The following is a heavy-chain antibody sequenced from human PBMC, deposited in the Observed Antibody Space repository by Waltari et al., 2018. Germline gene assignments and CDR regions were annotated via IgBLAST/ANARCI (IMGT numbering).Heavy chain of an antibody. CDR3: ARVGDCSSTSCYEDWFDP. CDR2: IKHSGST. Sequence: QVQLQQWGAGLLKPSETLSLTCAVYGWSFSGSYWSWIRQPPGKGLEWIGEIKHSGSTNYNPSLKSRVTISVDTSKNQFSLKLSSVTAADTAVYYCARVGDCSSTSCYEDWFDPWGQGTLVTVSS. CDR1: GWSFSGSY. D-gene: IGHD2-2*01. J-gene: IGHJ5*02. V-gene: IGHV4-34*01.